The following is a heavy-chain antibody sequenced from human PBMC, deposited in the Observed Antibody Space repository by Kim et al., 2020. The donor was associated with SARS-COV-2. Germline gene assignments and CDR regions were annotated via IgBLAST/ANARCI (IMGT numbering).Heavy chain of an antibody. Sequence: GGSLRLSCAASGFTFSSYGMHWVRQAPGKGLEWVAVISYDGSNKYYADSVKGRFTISRDNSKNTLYLQMNSLRAEDTAVYYCAKDRVGLRYFDWYFDYWGQGTLVTVSS. CDR1: GFTFSSYG. D-gene: IGHD3-9*01. J-gene: IGHJ4*02. CDR3: AKDRVGLRYFDWYFDY. CDR2: ISYDGSNK. V-gene: IGHV3-30*18.